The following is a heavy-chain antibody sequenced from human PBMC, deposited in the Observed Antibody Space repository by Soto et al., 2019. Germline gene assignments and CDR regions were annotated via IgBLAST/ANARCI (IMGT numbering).Heavy chain of an antibody. V-gene: IGHV3-23*05. D-gene: IGHD2-8*01. Sequence: EVKMLESGGGLVQPGGSLRLSCSASGLIFSSYAMSWVRQAPGKGLEWVSSISCSGTATFYADSVKGRFTISRVNSRNMQYLQMNSLSADDTALYYCVARALEYCTETRCYGPFDYWGQGALVTVSS. CDR3: VARALEYCTETRCYGPFDY. J-gene: IGHJ4*02. CDR2: ISCSGTAT. CDR1: GLIFSSYA.